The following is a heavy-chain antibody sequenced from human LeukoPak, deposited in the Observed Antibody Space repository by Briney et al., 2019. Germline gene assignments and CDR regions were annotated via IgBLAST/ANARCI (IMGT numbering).Heavy chain of an antibody. V-gene: IGHV3-23*01. Sequence: PGGSLRLSCLASGFTFSNYAMSWVRQAPGKGLEWVSGITISGKTAYYADSVKGRFTISRDNSKNTVYLQMNSLRAEDTAVYYCTGDVYQHWGQGTLVTVSS. D-gene: IGHD1-14*01. CDR1: GFTFSNYA. CDR2: ITISGKTA. CDR3: TGDVYQH. J-gene: IGHJ1*01.